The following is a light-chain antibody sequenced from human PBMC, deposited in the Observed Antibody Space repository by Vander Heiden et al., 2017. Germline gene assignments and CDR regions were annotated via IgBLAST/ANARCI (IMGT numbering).Light chain of an antibody. Sequence: DIQMTQSPSSLSASVGDRVTITCRASQSNSSNLSWYQQKPEKAPTLLIYAASTLQSGIPARLSGSGCGTDFTLTISSLQPEDFATDDCQQSYSSPPMCTFGQGTKLEIK. CDR2: AAS. CDR1: QSNSSN. V-gene: IGKV1-39*01. J-gene: IGKJ2*02. CDR3: QQSYSSPPMCT.